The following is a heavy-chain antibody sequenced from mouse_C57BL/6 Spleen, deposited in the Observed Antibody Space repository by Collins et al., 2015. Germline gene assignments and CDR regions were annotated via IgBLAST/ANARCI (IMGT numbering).Heavy chain of an antibody. CDR1: GYTFTSYW. V-gene: IGHV1-64*01. CDR3: ARPPYDYDVDWFAY. CDR2: IHPNSGST. D-gene: IGHD2-4*01. J-gene: IGHJ3*01. Sequence: QVQLQQPGAELVKPGASVKLSCKASGYTFTSYWMHWVKQRPGQGLEWIGMIHPNSGSTNYNEKFKSKATLTVDKSSSTAYMQLSSLTSEDSAVYYCARPPYDYDVDWFAYWGQGTLVTVSA.